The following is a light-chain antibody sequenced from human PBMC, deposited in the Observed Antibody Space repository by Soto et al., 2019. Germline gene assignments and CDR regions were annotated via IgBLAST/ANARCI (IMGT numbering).Light chain of an antibody. J-gene: IGKJ1*01. Sequence: EIVLTQSPATLSLSPVEIAKLFCMASQSVSSYLAWYQQKPGQAPRLLIYDASNRATGIPARFSGSGSGTDFTLTIRSLEPEDFAVYYCQQYNNWPPWTFGQGTKVDIK. CDR3: QQYNNWPPWT. CDR1: QSVSSY. CDR2: DAS. V-gene: IGKV3-11*01.